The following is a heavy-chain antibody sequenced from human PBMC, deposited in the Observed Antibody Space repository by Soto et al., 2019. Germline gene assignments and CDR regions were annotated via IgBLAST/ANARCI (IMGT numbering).Heavy chain of an antibody. CDR3: ARAGGLLLDY. J-gene: IGHJ4*02. V-gene: IGHV3-30*03. D-gene: IGHD2-15*01. CDR2: ISYDGSNK. Sequence: QVQLVESGGGVVQPGRSLRLSCAASGFTFSSYGMHLVRQAPGKGLEWVAVISYDGSNKYYADSVKGRFTISRDNSKNTLYLQMNSLRAEDTAVYYCARAGGLLLDYWGQGTLVTVSS. CDR1: GFTFSSYG.